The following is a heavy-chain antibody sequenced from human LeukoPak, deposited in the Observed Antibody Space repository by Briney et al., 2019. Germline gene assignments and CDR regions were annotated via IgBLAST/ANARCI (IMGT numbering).Heavy chain of an antibody. J-gene: IGHJ4*02. CDR3: VKVAKYYYGSETYYFFEH. CDR2: INQDGTEK. CDR1: GFTFTTYW. D-gene: IGHD3-10*01. Sequence: GESLRLSCAASGFTFTTYWMAWVRQFPGKGLEWVANINQDGTEKYSVDSVKGRLTISRDNAKNSLYLQMNSLRVEDTAIYYCVKVAKYYYGSETYYFFEHWGQGTPVTASS. V-gene: IGHV3-7*01.